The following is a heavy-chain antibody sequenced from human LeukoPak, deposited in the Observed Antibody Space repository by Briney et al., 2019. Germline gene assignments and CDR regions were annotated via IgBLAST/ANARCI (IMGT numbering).Heavy chain of an antibody. CDR1: GYSISSGSD. D-gene: IGHD2-21*01. Sequence: AETLSLTCAVSGYSISSGSDWGWIRQPPGKALEWIGYSYSSGTTHYNPSLKRRVTMSVDTSTSHFSLNLSAVTAADTAVYYCASFFFQAEDGIGDAFDIWGQGTMVIVSS. V-gene: IGHV4-38-2*01. J-gene: IGHJ3*02. CDR2: SYSSGTT. CDR3: ASFFFQAEDGIGDAFDI.